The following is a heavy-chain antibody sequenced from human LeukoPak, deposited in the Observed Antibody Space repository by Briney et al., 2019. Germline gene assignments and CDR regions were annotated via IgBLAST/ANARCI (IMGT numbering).Heavy chain of an antibody. CDR2: ISWNSGSI. Sequence: PGGSLRLSCAASGFTFSSYAMSWVRQAPGKGLEWGSGISWNSGSIGYADSVKGRFTISRDNAKHSLYLQMNSLRAEDTALYYCAKDINFGPNYFDYWGQGTLVTVSS. V-gene: IGHV3-9*01. D-gene: IGHD3-16*01. CDR1: GFTFSSYA. J-gene: IGHJ4*02. CDR3: AKDINFGPNYFDY.